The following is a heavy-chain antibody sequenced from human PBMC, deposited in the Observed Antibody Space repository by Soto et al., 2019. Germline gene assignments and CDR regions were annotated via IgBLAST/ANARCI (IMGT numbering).Heavy chain of an antibody. CDR2: IFYSGST. D-gene: IGHD5-18*01. Sequence: ESLSLTCPVSGASISIYYWTWIRQPPGKGLEWLGYIFYSGSTFYNPSLKSRVTISIHTSKSQLSLQLTSVTAADTAVYYCARGAADTAMVDSWGQGTLVIVYS. V-gene: IGHV4-59*01. CDR1: GASISIYY. CDR3: ARGAADTAMVDS. J-gene: IGHJ4*02.